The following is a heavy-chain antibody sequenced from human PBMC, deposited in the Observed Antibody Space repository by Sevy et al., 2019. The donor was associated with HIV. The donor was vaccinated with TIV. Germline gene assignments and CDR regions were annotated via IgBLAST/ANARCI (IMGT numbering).Heavy chain of an antibody. CDR3: AYGDNFDY. J-gene: IGHJ4*02. CDR2: IWDDGSNK. Sequence: GGSLRLSCVAPGFIFSRYGMHWIRQAPGKGLEWVAVIWDDGSNKYYANSVKGRFTSSRDNSKNTLYLQMNSLRAEDTSVYYCAYGDNFDYWGQGTLVTVSS. D-gene: IGHD4-17*01. V-gene: IGHV3-33*01. CDR1: GFIFSRYG.